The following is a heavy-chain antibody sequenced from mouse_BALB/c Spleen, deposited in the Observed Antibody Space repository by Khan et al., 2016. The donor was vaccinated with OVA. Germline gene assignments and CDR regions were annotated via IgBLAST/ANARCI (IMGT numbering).Heavy chain of an antibody. J-gene: IGHJ4*01. V-gene: IGHV2-3*01. Sequence: VKLEESGPGLVAPSQSLSITCTVSGFSLTSYGVSWVRQPPGKGLEWLGVIWGDGNTNFHSALRSRLSISKDNSKSQVFLKLNSLQTDDTATYYCAKDRGYYAVDYWGQGTSVTGSS. CDR1: GFSLTSYG. CDR3: AKDRGYYAVDY. CDR2: IWGDGNT.